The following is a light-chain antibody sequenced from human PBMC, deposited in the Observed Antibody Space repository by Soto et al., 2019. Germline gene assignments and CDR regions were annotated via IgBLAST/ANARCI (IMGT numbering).Light chain of an antibody. CDR3: QSYDSSNRV. J-gene: IGLJ3*02. CDR2: EDN. Sequence: NFMLTQPHSVSESPGKTVTISWTRSSCSIASKFVQWYQQRPGSSPTTVIYEDNQRPSGVPDRFSGSIDSSSNSASLTISGLKTEDEADYYCQSYDSSNRVFGGGTKLTVL. CDR1: SCSIASKF. V-gene: IGLV6-57*01.